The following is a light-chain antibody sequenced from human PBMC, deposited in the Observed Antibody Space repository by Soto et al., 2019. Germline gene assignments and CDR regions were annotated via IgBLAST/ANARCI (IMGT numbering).Light chain of an antibody. Sequence: QSALTQPASVSGSPGQSITISCTGTSSDVGGYNYVSWYQHHPGKAPKLMIYDVSNRPSGVSNRFSGSKSGNTASLPISGLQAEDEADYYCNSYTTSTSYVFGTRTKVTVL. CDR2: DVS. J-gene: IGLJ1*01. CDR3: NSYTTSTSYV. CDR1: SSDVGGYNY. V-gene: IGLV2-14*03.